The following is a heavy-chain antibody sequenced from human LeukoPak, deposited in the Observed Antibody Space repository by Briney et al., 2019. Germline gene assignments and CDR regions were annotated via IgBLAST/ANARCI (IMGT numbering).Heavy chain of an antibody. CDR3: AATTPGYSYGLGY. V-gene: IGHV1-69*06. Sequence: ASVKVSCKASGGTFSSYAISWVRQAPGQGLEWMGGIIPIFGTANYAQKFQGRVTITAGKSTSTAYMELSSLRSEDTAVYYCAATTPGYSYGLGYWGQGTLVTVSS. J-gene: IGHJ4*02. D-gene: IGHD5-18*01. CDR1: GGTFSSYA. CDR2: IIPIFGTA.